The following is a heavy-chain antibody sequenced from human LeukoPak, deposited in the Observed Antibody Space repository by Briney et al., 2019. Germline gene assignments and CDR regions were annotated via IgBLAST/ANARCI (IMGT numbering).Heavy chain of an antibody. V-gene: IGHV3-66*01. CDR2: LYASGIT. Sequence: GGSLRLSCAASGFGVSVNYMSWVRQAPGKGLEWVSVLYASGITKYADSVKGRFTISRDTSDNTLNLQMNDLGAEDSAVYYCAAKGNGYTGIYVFAHWGQGTLVTVSS. CDR3: AAKGNGYTGIYVFAH. CDR1: GFGVSVNY. J-gene: IGHJ4*02. D-gene: IGHD1-26*01.